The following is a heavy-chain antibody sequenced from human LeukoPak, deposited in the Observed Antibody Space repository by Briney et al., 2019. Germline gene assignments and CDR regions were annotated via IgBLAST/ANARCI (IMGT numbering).Heavy chain of an antibody. Sequence: ASVNLSCKASGYTFTSYDINWVRQATGQGLEWMGWMNPNSGNTGYAQKFQGRVTITRNTSISTAYMELSSLRSEDTAVYYCARGSQWGVDYWGQGTLVTVSS. D-gene: IGHD3-16*01. J-gene: IGHJ4*02. CDR1: GYTFTSYD. CDR2: MNPNSGNT. CDR3: ARGSQWGVDY. V-gene: IGHV1-8*03.